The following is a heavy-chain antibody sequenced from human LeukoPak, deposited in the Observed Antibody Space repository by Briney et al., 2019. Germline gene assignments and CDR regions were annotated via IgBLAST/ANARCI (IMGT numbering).Heavy chain of an antibody. CDR3: ASESDYYYDSSG. CDR2: INPNSGGT. V-gene: IGHV1-2*02. D-gene: IGHD3-22*01. CDR1: GYIFIYYD. Sequence: GASVKVSRKASGYIFIYYDIHWVRQAPGQGLEWVGWINPNSGGTNYAQKFQGRVTMTRDTSISTAYMELSSLRSDDTAVYYCASESDYYYDSSGWGQGTLVTVSS. J-gene: IGHJ4*02.